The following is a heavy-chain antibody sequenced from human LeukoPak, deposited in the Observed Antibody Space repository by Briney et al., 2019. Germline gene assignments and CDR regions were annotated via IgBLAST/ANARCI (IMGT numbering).Heavy chain of an antibody. CDR2: IRHDGTQ. V-gene: IGHV3-30*02. J-gene: IGHJ4*02. CDR1: GFMFSGYG. Sequence: GGSLRLSCAASGFMFSGYGMHWVRQAPGKGLEWVAFIRHDGTQYHTDSVKGRFTISRDNSKNTLYLQMNSLRAEDTAVYYCARDLGITMIVVVLDYWGQGTLVTVSS. D-gene: IGHD3-22*01. CDR3: ARDLGITMIVVVLDY.